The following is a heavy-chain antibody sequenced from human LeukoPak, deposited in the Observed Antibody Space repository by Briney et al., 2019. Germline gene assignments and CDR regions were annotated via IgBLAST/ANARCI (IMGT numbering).Heavy chain of an antibody. CDR2: INPNSGGT. J-gene: IGHJ5*02. V-gene: IGHV1-2*06. CDR1: GYTFTGYY. Sequence: ASVKVSCKASGYTFTGYYMHWVRQAPGQGLEWMGRINPNSGGTNYAQKFQGRVTMTRDTSISTAYMELSRLRSDDTAVYYCARGFGELSWFDPWDQGTLVTVSS. CDR3: ARGFGELSWFDP. D-gene: IGHD3-10*01.